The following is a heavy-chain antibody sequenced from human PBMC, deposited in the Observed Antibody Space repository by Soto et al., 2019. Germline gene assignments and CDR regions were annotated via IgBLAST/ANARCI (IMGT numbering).Heavy chain of an antibody. CDR1: GYPFSNYA. J-gene: IGHJ6*02. Sequence: QVQLVQSGAEEKKPGASVKVSCKASGYPFSNYAMHWVRQAPGQGLGGMGWINAGNGKSKYSQKFQGRVTITRDTSANTAYMELDSLRSEDTAVFYCATSTYCSSSTCYQWYGMGVWGQGTTVTVSS. CDR2: INAGNGKS. V-gene: IGHV1-3*05. D-gene: IGHD2-2*01. CDR3: ATSTYCSSSTCYQWYGMGV.